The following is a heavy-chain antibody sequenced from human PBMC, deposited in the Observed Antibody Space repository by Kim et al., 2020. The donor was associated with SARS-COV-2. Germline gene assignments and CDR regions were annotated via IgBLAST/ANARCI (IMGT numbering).Heavy chain of an antibody. CDR3: ARGGSGGYYLSFDY. J-gene: IGHJ4*02. Sequence: ADSVRGPFTISRDNSKNTLYLQMNSLRAEDTAVYYCARGGSGGYYLSFDYWGQGTLVTVSS. D-gene: IGHD3-3*01. V-gene: IGHV3-30*01.